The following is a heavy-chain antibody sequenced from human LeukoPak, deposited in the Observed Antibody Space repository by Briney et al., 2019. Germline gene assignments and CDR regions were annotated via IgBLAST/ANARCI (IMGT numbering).Heavy chain of an antibody. J-gene: IGHJ3*02. Sequence: PGGSLRLSCAASGFKFISCGMNWVRQAPGKGLEWVSYIKSGSSYIYNADSVKGRFTISRDNAKNSLYLQMNNLRAEDTAVYYCARASTLKQSGLNAFYIWGQGTMVTVSS. CDR2: IKSGSSYI. CDR3: ARASTLKQSGLNAFYI. D-gene: IGHD6-19*01. CDR1: GFKFISCG. V-gene: IGHV3-21*01.